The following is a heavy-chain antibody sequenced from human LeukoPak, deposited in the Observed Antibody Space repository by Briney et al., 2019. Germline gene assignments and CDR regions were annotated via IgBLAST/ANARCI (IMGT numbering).Heavy chain of an antibody. Sequence: SETLSLTCAVYGGSFSGYYWSWIRQPPGKGLEWIGEINHSGSTNYNPSLKSRVTISVDTSKNQCSLKLSSVTAADTAVYYCARGPLSITIFGVVPPRFDPWGQGTLVTVSS. CDR3: ARGPLSITIFGVVPPRFDP. D-gene: IGHD3-3*01. J-gene: IGHJ5*02. CDR2: INHSGST. CDR1: GGSFSGYY. V-gene: IGHV4-34*01.